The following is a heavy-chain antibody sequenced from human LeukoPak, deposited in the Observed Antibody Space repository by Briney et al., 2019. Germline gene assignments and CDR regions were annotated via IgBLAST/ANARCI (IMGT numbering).Heavy chain of an antibody. D-gene: IGHD4-11*01. CDR1: GFTFSSYG. CDR2: ISYDGSNK. V-gene: IGHV3-30*18. J-gene: IGHJ5*02. CDR3: AKYSDYGNYEDWFDP. Sequence: GGSLRLSCAASGFTFSSYGMHWVRQAPGKGLEWVAVISYDGSNKYYADSVKGRFTISRDNSKNTLYLQMNSLRAEDTAVYYCAKYSDYGNYEDWFDPWGQGTLVTVSS.